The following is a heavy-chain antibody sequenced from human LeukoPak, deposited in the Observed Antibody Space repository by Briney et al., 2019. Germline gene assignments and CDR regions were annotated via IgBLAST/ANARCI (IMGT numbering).Heavy chain of an antibody. CDR1: GYTFKGYG. D-gene: IGHD3-16*01. V-gene: IGHV3-30*02. J-gene: IGHJ3*02. CDR2: IRYDGSNK. Sequence: PGGSLRLSCEASGYTFKGYGLTWVRQAPGKVLEWVAFIRYDGSNKYYADSVKGRFTISRDNSKNTLYLQMNSLRAEDTAVYYCAKDLGIRRDAFDIWGQGTMVTVSS. CDR3: AKDLGIRRDAFDI.